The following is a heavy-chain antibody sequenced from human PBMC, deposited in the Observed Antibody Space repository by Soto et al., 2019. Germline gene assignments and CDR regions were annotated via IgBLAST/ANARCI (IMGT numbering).Heavy chain of an antibody. CDR3: ANLGTMVRGVIKLGQQLPNYFDY. J-gene: IGHJ4*02. D-gene: IGHD3-10*01. CDR1: GFTFSSYA. Sequence: EVQLLESGGGLVQPGGSLRLSCAASGFTFSSYAMSWVRQAPGKGLEWVSAISGSGGSTYYADSVKGRFTISRDNSKKTLYLQMNSLRAEDTAVYYCANLGTMVRGVIKLGQQLPNYFDYWGQGTLVTVSS. CDR2: ISGSGGST. V-gene: IGHV3-23*01.